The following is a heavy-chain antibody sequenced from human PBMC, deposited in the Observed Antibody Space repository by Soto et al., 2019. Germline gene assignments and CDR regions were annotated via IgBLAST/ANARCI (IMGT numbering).Heavy chain of an antibody. CDR1: GFTFSSYA. J-gene: IGHJ4*02. CDR2: ISYDGSNK. D-gene: IGHD4-17*01. CDR3: ARDLEDYGDYGPSFDY. Sequence: VQLVESGGGVVQPGRSLRLSCAASGFTFSSYAMHWVRQAPGKGLEWVAVISYDGSNKYYADSVKGRFTISRDNSKNTLYLQMNSLRAEDTAVYYCARDLEDYGDYGPSFDYWGQGTLVTVSS. V-gene: IGHV3-30-3*01.